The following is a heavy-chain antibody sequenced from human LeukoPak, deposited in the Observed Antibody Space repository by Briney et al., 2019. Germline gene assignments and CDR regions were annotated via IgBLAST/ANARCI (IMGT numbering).Heavy chain of an antibody. CDR2: MNPKTGGT. CDR3: ARDFPDYSSHFDY. Sequence: GASVKVSCKASGYTFTSYGISWVRQAPGQGLEWVGWMNPKTGGTNYAQKFQGRVTLTRDTSISTAYMELSSLRSDDTAVYYCARDFPDYSSHFDYWGQGTLVTVSS. D-gene: IGHD6-19*01. J-gene: IGHJ4*02. V-gene: IGHV1-2*02. CDR1: GYTFTSYG.